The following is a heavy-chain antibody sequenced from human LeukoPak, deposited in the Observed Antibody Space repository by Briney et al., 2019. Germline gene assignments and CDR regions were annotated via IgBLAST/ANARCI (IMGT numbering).Heavy chain of an antibody. J-gene: IGHJ4*02. Sequence: SETLSLTCAVYGGSFSGYYWSWIRQPPGKGLEWIGEINHSGSTNYNPSLKSRVTISVDTSKNQFSLKLSSVTAADTAVHYCARGGTAMVTANDYWGQGTLVTVSS. CDR2: INHSGST. CDR3: ARGGTAMVTANDY. CDR1: GGSFSGYY. D-gene: IGHD5-18*01. V-gene: IGHV4-34*01.